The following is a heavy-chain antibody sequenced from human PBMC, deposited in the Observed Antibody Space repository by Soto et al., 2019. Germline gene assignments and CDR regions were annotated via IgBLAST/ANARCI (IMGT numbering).Heavy chain of an antibody. D-gene: IGHD3-22*01. J-gene: IGHJ4*02. V-gene: IGHV3-30*18. CDR3: AKDTYYHDSSGYYVFDY. Sequence: QVQLVESGGGVVQPGRSLRLSCAASGFTFSSYGMHWVRQAPGKGLEWVAVMSYDGGNKNYVDSVKGRFTISRDNSKNXXYLQMNSLRAEDTAVYYCAKDTYYHDSSGYYVFDYWGQGTLVTVSS. CDR1: GFTFSSYG. CDR2: MSYDGGNK.